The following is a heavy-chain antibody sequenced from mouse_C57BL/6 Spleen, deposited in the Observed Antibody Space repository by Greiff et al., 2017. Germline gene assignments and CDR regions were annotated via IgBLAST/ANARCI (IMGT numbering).Heavy chain of an antibody. CDR2: ISSGSSTI. CDR1: GFTFSDYG. Sequence: EVKLVESGGGLVKPGGSLNLSCAASGFTFSDYGMHWVRQAPEKGLEWVAYISSGSSTIYYADTVKGRFTISRDNAKNTLFLQMTSLRAEDTAMYYCARELFAYWGQGTLVTVSA. J-gene: IGHJ3*01. V-gene: IGHV5-17*01. CDR3: ARELFAY.